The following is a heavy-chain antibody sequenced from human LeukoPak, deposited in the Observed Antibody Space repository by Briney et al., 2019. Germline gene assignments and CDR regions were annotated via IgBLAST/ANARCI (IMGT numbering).Heavy chain of an antibody. CDR2: ISGRGGT. D-gene: IGHD3-22*01. J-gene: IGHJ4*02. V-gene: IGHV3-23*01. CDR3: AKDGGSTGYCFDY. Sequence: PGGSLRLSCVASGFTFSNYAMSWVRQAPGKGLEWVSTISGRGGTNYADSVKGRFTISRDNSKNTLYVQMTSLRAEDTAIYYCAKDGGSTGYCFDYWGQGTLVTVSS. CDR1: GFTFSNYA.